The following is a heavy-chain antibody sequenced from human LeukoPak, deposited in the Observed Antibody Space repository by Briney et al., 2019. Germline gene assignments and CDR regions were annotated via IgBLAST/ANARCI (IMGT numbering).Heavy chain of an antibody. V-gene: IGHV3-9*01. Sequence: PGRSLRLSCAASGFTFDDYAMHWVRQAPGKGLEWVSGISWNSGSIGYADSVKGRFTTSRDNAKNSLYLQMNSLRAGDTALYYCAKDIATGNRLYYFDYWGQGTLVTVSS. D-gene: IGHD1-14*01. CDR3: AKDIATGNRLYYFDY. J-gene: IGHJ4*02. CDR2: ISWNSGSI. CDR1: GFTFDDYA.